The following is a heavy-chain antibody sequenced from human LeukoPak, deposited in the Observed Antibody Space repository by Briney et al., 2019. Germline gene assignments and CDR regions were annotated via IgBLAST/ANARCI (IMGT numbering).Heavy chain of an antibody. CDR3: ATPGGSEAGC. Sequence: GGSLRLSCAASGFTFSSDAMSWVRQAPGKGLEWVSTISGGGGTTYYSDSVKGRFTISRDNSKNTLFLQMNSLRAEDTAVYYCATPGGSEAGCWGQGTLVTVSS. D-gene: IGHD2-15*01. CDR2: ISGGGGTT. CDR1: GFTFSSDA. V-gene: IGHV3-23*01. J-gene: IGHJ4*02.